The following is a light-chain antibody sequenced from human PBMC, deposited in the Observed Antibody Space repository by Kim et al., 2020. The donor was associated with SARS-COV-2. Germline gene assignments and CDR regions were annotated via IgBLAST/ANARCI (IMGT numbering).Light chain of an antibody. CDR3: NSRDSSDHWV. J-gene: IGLJ3*02. V-gene: IGLV3-19*01. CDR1: SLSTSS. Sequence: SVALGRTVSISCQGYSLSTSSASCYQQKAGQAPVFVMYGQKRPSGIPGRFSGSSSGTTASLTITGAQAEDEADYYCNSRDSSDHWVFGGGTQLTVL. CDR2: GQK.